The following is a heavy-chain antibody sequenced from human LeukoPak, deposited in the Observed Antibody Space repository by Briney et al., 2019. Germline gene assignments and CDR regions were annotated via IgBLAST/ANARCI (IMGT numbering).Heavy chain of an antibody. D-gene: IGHD5-24*01. CDR1: GYTFTTYW. V-gene: IGHV5-51*01. J-gene: IGHJ3*02. CDR2: IYPGDSET. Sequence: GESLKISCKGSGYTFTTYWIAWVGQMPGEGLEWLGIIYPGDSETRNSPSFQGQVTSSAAKSFTTAYLRWASRRASDTAMYYCTRSPRDGYHDAFDIWGQGTMVTVFS. CDR3: TRSPRDGYHDAFDI.